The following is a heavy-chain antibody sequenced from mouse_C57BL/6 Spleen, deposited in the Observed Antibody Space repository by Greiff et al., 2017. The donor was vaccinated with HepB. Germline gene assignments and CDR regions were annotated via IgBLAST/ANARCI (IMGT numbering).Heavy chain of an antibody. V-gene: IGHV3-1*01. J-gene: IGHJ4*01. CDR1: GYSITSGYD. CDR3: ARDRDYSYAMDY. D-gene: IGHD1-1*01. CDR2: ISYSGST. Sequence: DVKLQESGPGMVKPSQSLSLTCTVTGYSITSGYDWHWIRHFPGNKLEWMGYISYSGSTNYNPSLKSRISITHDTSKHHFFLKLNSVTTEDTATYYCARDRDYSYAMDYWGQGTSVTVSS.